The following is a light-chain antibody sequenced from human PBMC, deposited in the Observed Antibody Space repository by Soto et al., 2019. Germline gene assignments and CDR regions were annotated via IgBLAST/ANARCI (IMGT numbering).Light chain of an antibody. CDR2: GAS. CDR3: QQGSSTPT. J-gene: IGKJ1*01. Sequence: DIQMTQSPSSLSASVGDRVTITCRASQTISNYLNWYQQKAGKAPKLLISGASTLQSGVPSRFSGSGSGTDFTLTISSLQPEDFATYFCQQGSSTPTFGQGTKVEIK. CDR1: QTISNY. V-gene: IGKV1-39*01.